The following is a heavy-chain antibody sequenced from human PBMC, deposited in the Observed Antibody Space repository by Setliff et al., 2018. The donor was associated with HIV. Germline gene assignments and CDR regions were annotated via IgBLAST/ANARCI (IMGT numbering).Heavy chain of an antibody. V-gene: IGHV4-4*09. J-gene: IGHJ5*02. CDR1: GGSISSYC. Sequence: SETLSLTCTVSGGSISSYCWNWIRQSPGRGLEWIGYIFTSVSTKYNPSLQSRVTMSIDTSKNQFSLKLTSVTAADTAVYYCARRIDNSGSFPDKNWFDTWGQGSLVTVSS. D-gene: IGHD3-10*01. CDR3: ARRIDNSGSFPDKNWFDT. CDR2: IFTSVST.